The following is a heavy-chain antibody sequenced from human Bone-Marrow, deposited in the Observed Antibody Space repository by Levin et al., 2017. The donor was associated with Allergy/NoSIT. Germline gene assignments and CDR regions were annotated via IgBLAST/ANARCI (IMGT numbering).Heavy chain of an antibody. J-gene: IGHJ4*02. CDR1: GGSISSGGYY. CDR2: IYYSGST. Sequence: SETLSLTCTVSGGSISSGGYYWSWLRQPPGKGLEWIGSIYYSGSTYYNPSLKSRVTIYLDTSNNEISLKLTSVTAADTALYFCSRGQDASKLGNYWGQGTLVTVSS. V-gene: IGHV4-30-4*01. CDR3: SRGQDASKLGNY. D-gene: IGHD7-27*01.